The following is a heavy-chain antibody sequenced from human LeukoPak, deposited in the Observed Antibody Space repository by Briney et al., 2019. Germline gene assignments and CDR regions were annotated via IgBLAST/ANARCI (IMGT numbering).Heavy chain of an antibody. CDR3: ATVRVLLWFGELSPYFDY. J-gene: IGHJ4*02. D-gene: IGHD3-10*01. CDR1: GYTFTSYY. CDR2: INPSGGST. V-gene: IGHV1-46*01. Sequence: ASVKVSCKASGYTFTSYYMHWVRQAPGQGLEWMGIINPSGGSTSYAQKFQGRVTMTEDTSTDTAYMELSSLRSEVTAVYYCATVRVLLWFGELSPYFDYWGQGTLVTVSS.